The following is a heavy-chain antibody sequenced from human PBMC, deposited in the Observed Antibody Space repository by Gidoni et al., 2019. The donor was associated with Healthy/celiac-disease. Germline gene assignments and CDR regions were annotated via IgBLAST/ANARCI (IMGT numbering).Heavy chain of an antibody. CDR2: ISYDGSNK. D-gene: IGHD4-17*01. Sequence: QVQLVESGGGVVQPGRSLRLSWAASGFTFSSYAMHWVRQAPGKGLGWVAVISYDGSNKYYADSVKGRFTISRDNSKNTLYLQMNSLRAEDTAVYYCARDLDGDYYYGMDVWGQGTTVTVSS. V-gene: IGHV3-30-3*01. J-gene: IGHJ6*02. CDR3: ARDLDGDYYYGMDV. CDR1: GFTFSSYA.